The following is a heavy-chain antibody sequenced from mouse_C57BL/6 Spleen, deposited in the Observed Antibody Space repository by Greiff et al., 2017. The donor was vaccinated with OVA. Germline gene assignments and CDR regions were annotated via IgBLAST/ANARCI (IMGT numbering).Heavy chain of an antibody. CDR1: GFTFSSYA. CDR3: ARGNDYDAMDY. V-gene: IGHV5-4*03. J-gene: IGHJ4*01. CDR2: ISDGGSYT. Sequence: EVKLVESGGGLVKPGGSLKLSCAASGFTFSSYAMSWVRQTPEKRLEWVATISDGGSYTYYPDNVKGRFTISRDNAKNNLYLQMSHLKSEDTAMYYCARGNDYDAMDYWGQGTSVTVSS.